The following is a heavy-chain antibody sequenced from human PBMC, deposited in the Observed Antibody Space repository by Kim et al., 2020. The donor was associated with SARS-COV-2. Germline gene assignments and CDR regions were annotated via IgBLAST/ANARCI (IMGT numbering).Heavy chain of an antibody. V-gene: IGHV2-70*01. D-gene: IGHD6-19*01. CDR3: ARIRVAGTDRFEDY. J-gene: IGHJ4*02. Sequence: STSLKPRLTISKDTSKNQVVLTMTNMDPVDTATYYCARIRVAGTDRFEDYWGQGTLVTVSS.